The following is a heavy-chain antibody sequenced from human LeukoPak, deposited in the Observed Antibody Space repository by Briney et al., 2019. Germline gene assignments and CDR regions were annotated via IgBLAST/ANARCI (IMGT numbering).Heavy chain of an antibody. J-gene: IGHJ6*03. CDR2: VSGSGGST. CDR1: GFTFSSYA. Sequence: GGSLRLSCAASGFTFSSYAMHWVRQAPGMGLEWVSTVSGSGGSTYYADSVKGRSTISRDNSQNTLYLQMNSLRAEDTAVYFCAKTNPYCYMDVCGQGTTVTVSS. CDR3: AKTNPYCYMDV. D-gene: IGHD2-8*01. V-gene: IGHV3-23*01.